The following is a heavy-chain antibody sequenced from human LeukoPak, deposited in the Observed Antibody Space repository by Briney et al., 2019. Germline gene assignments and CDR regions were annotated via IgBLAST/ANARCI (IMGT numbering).Heavy chain of an antibody. CDR3: AREGRGYSYGLPNWFDP. CDR1: GGSISSGGYS. D-gene: IGHD5-18*01. J-gene: IGHJ5*02. V-gene: IGHV4-30-2*01. CDR2: IYHSGST. Sequence: KASETLSLTCAVSGGSISSGGYSWSWIRQPPGKGLEWIGYIYHSGSTYYNPSLKSRVTISVDRSKNQFSLKLSSVTAADTAVYYCAREGRGYSYGLPNWFDPWGQGTLVTVSS.